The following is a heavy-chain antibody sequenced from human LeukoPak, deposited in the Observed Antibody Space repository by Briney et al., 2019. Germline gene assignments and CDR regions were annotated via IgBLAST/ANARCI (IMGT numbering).Heavy chain of an antibody. CDR3: ATVVPPGGGYERWGRFDY. V-gene: IGHV1-24*01. Sequence: ASVKVSCKVSGYTLTELSMHWVRQAPGKGLEWMGGFDPEDGETIYAQKFQGRVTMTEDTSTDTAYMELSSLRSEDTAVYYCATVVPPGGGYERWGRFDYWGQGTLVTVSS. J-gene: IGHJ4*02. CDR2: FDPEDGET. D-gene: IGHD5-12*01. CDR1: GYTLTELS.